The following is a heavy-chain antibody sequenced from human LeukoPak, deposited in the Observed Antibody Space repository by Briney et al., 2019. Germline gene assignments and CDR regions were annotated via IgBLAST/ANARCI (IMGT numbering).Heavy chain of an antibody. Sequence: SGTLSLTCTVSGGSISSSTYYCGWIRQPPGKGLEWIGSIYYTGSTYYNPSLKSRVTISVDTSKNQFSLKLTSVTAADTAVYNCATDTRFGEFDIWGQGTMVTVSS. V-gene: IGHV4-39*07. CDR1: GGSISSSTYY. J-gene: IGHJ3*02. CDR3: ATDTRFGEFDI. CDR2: IYYTGST. D-gene: IGHD3-10*02.